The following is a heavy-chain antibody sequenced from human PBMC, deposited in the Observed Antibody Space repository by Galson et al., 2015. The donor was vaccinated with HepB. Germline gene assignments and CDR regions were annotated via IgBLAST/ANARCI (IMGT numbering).Heavy chain of an antibody. D-gene: IGHD6-19*01. CDR2: NYSGGST. V-gene: IGHV3-66*01. CDR1: GFTVSSNY. Sequence: SLRLSCAASGFTVSSNYMSWVRQAPGQGLEWDSVNYSGGSTYYADSVKGRFTISSDNSKNTLYRQMNSLRAEDTAVYYCARAILSLRIAVAGPVYGMDVWGQGTTVTVSS. J-gene: IGHJ6*02. CDR3: ARAILSLRIAVAGPVYGMDV.